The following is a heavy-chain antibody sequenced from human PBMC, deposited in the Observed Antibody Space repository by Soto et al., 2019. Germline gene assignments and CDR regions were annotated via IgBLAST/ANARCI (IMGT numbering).Heavy chain of an antibody. D-gene: IGHD6-19*01. CDR2: ISWDGGST. Sequence: PGGSLRLSCAASGFTFDDYTMHWVRQAPGKGLEWVSLISWDGGSTYYADSVKGRFTISRDNSKNSLYLQMNSLRTEDTALYYCAKDISARVHYSSGWPYYYGMDVWGQGTTVTVSS. J-gene: IGHJ6*02. V-gene: IGHV3-43*01. CDR3: AKDISARVHYSSGWPYYYGMDV. CDR1: GFTFDDYT.